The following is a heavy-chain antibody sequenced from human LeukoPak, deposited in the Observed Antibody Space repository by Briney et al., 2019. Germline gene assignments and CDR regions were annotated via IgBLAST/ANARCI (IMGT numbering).Heavy chain of an antibody. CDR3: AGGWGSHGFYG. CDR2: IYYSGST. CDR1: GVSISSNCHY. D-gene: IGHD3-10*01. J-gene: IGHJ6*01. V-gene: IGHV4-39*02. Sequence: AETLSLTCTVSGVSISSNCHYWGWTRQPTGQGRVWIGYIYYSGSTYYTLSLKISITISIYTNKQHFPLKLRCVAAAATALYYCAGGWGSHGFYGWGHRATVT.